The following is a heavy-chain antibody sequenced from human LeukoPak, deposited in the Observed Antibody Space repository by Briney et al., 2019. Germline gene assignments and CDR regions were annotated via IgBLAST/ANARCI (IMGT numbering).Heavy chain of an antibody. D-gene: IGHD7-27*01. CDR2: IYPGDSDT. V-gene: IGHV5-51*01. Sequence: GESLKISCKGSGYRFNAYWIAWVRQMPGKGLEWMGIIYPGDSDTRYSPSFQGQVTISADKSISTAYLQWSSLKASDTAMYYCASSNWGSGYYYYGMDVWDQGTTVTVSS. CDR3: ASSNWGSGYYYYGMDV. CDR1: GYRFNAYW. J-gene: IGHJ6*02.